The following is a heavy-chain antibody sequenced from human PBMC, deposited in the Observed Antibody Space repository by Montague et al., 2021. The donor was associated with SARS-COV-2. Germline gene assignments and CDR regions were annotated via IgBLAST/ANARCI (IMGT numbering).Heavy chain of an antibody. CDR3: SRIAFAVIPH. CDR1: GDSVSSIRRT. V-gene: IGHV6-1*01. J-gene: IGHJ4*02. D-gene: IGHD3-16*01. CDR2: PHFRTNWNY. Sequence: CAISGDSVSSIRRTSDWLTYSPPSHHHCVSRPHFRTNWNYDYAASVSGRVTVNPDTSKNQVSLELRSVTPEDTAVYYCSRIAFAVIPHWGQGTLVTVSS.